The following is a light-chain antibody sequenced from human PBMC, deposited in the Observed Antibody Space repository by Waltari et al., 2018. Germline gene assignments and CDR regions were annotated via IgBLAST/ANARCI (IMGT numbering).Light chain of an antibody. CDR2: NNN. V-gene: IGLV1-47*01. Sequence: QSVLTQPPSASGTPGQRVSISCSGSSPTIGGNFFSWYLQVPGTAPKLLIYNNNERSSGVSDRFSGSKSGTSASLAISGLRSEDEADYYCAAWDDSLGGLVFGGGTKVTVL. J-gene: IGLJ2*01. CDR1: SPTIGGNF. CDR3: AAWDDSLGGLV.